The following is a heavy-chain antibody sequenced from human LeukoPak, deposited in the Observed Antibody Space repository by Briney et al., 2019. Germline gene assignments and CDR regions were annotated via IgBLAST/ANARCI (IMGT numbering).Heavy chain of an antibody. D-gene: IGHD6-19*01. Sequence: QAGRYLRLSCASSGFTFSSYAMHWVRHAPRDGLEWVAVISYDGSNKYYADSVKGRLTISSDNYQNTLYLQMNSMRAEDPAVYYCAREKRAPPNRGQWLPPYYYYYYGMDVWGQGTTVTVSS. CDR2: ISYDGSNK. CDR3: AREKRAPPNRGQWLPPYYYYYYGMDV. CDR1: GFTFSSYA. V-gene: IGHV3-30-3*01. J-gene: IGHJ6*02.